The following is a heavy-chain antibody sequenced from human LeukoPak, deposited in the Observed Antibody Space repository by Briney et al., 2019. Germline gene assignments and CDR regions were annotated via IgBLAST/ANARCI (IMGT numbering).Heavy chain of an antibody. D-gene: IGHD4-17*01. J-gene: IGHJ4*02. Sequence: SHTLSLTCAISGDSVSSNSVTWNWIRQSPSRGLEWRGRIYYRSKWSNDYTVSVKSRITINPDTSKNQFSLQLNSVTPEDTAVYYCTRGADYGDYFFDYWGQGILVTVSS. CDR2: IYYRSKWSN. V-gene: IGHV6-1*01. CDR3: TRGADYGDYFFDY. CDR1: GDSVSSNSVT.